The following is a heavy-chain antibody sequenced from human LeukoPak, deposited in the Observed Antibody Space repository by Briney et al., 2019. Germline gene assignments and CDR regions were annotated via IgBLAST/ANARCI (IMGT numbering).Heavy chain of an antibody. CDR1: GFTLSSYA. Sequence: GGSLRLSCAASGFTLSSYAMHWVRQSLGKGLEWVAVMSYDGFNKYYADSVKGRFTISRDNSKNTLYLQMNSLRAEDTAVYYCAKTKGYSYGYYFGYWGHGTLVTVSS. CDR2: MSYDGFNK. V-gene: IGHV3-30*18. J-gene: IGHJ4*01. D-gene: IGHD5-18*01. CDR3: AKTKGYSYGYYFGY.